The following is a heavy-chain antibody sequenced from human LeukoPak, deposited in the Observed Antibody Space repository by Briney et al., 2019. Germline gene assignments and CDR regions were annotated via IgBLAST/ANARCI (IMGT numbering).Heavy chain of an antibody. J-gene: IGHJ4*02. CDR2: INPNSGGT. Sequence: ASVKVSCKASGYTFTGYYMHCVRQAPGQGLEWMGWINPNSGGTNYAQKFQGRVTMTRDTSISTAYMELSRLRSDDTAVYYCAAYYYGSGAAAQPLDYWGQGTLVTVSS. CDR3: AAYYYGSGAAAQPLDY. CDR1: GYTFTGYY. D-gene: IGHD3-10*01. V-gene: IGHV1-2*02.